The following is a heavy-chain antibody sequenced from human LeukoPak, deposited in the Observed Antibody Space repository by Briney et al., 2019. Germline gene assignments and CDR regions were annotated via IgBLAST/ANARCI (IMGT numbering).Heavy chain of an antibody. J-gene: IGHJ4*02. CDR1: GFTLSSYW. V-gene: IGHV3-74*01. CDR2: INSDGSTI. CDR3: VRGGSGYGNFDS. Sequence: GGSLRLSCAASGFTLSSYWMQWVRQAPGKGLVWVSRINSDGSTINYADSVKGRFTISRDKARNTLYLQMNGLRAEDTAVYYCVRGGSGYGNFDSWGQGTLVTVSS. D-gene: IGHD5-12*01.